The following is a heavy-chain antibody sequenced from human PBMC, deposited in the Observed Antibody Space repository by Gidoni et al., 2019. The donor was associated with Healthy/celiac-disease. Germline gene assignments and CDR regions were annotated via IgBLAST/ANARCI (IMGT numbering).Heavy chain of an antibody. V-gene: IGHV3-15*01. CDR3: TAYWGY. CDR2: IKSQTDGGTT. Sequence: EVQLVESGGGLVKPGGSLRLSCAASGLAFSNAWMVWVRQAPGKGLDWVGRIKSQTDGGTTDYAAPVKGRFTISRDDSKTTLYLQMNSLKTEDTAVYYCTAYWGYWGQGTLVTVSS. J-gene: IGHJ4*02. D-gene: IGHD3-16*01. CDR1: GLAFSNAW.